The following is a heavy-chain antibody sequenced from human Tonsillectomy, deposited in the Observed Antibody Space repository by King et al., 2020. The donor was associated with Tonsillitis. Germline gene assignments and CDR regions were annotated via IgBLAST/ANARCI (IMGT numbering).Heavy chain of an antibody. CDR1: GFTFSNYA. D-gene: IGHD2-8*02. V-gene: IGHV3-23*04. CDR3: TSSVTSASGGFYGLDV. Sequence: VQLVESGGGLVQPGRSLRLYCAASGFTFSNYAMSWVRQAPGKGLEWVSSISGSGGNTYYADSVKGRFTISRDHSKNTLYLQMDSLRAEDTAVYAKTSSVTSASGGFYGLDVWGQGTTVTVSS. CDR2: ISGSGGNT. J-gene: IGHJ6*02.